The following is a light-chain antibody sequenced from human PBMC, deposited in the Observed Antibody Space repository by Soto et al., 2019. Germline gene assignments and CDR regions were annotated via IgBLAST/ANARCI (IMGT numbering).Light chain of an antibody. CDR1: SSDVGKYNR. Sequence: QSALTQPPSVSGSPGQSVTISCTGTSSDVGKYNRVSWYQQPPGTAPKLMIYEVSNRPSGVPDRFSGSKSGNTASLTISGLQAEDEADYYCSAYTSSSTVFGTGTKLTVL. CDR3: SAYTSSSTV. V-gene: IGLV2-18*02. J-gene: IGLJ1*01. CDR2: EVS.